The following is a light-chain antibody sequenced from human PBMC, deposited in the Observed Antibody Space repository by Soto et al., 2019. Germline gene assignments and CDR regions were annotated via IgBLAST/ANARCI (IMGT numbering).Light chain of an antibody. CDR3: QQYGSSPLT. CDR1: QSVSNNY. CDR2: GAS. V-gene: IGKV3-20*01. Sequence: EIVSTQSPGTLSPSPGERATLSCMASQSVSNNYLAWYQQKPGQAPRLLIYGASNRATGIPDRFSGSGSGTDFTLTISRLEPEDFAVYYCQQYGSSPLTFGQGTRLEIK. J-gene: IGKJ5*01.